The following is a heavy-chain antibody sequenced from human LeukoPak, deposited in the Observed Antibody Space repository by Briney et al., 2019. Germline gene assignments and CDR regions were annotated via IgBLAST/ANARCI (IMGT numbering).Heavy chain of an antibody. CDR2: IYWNDDK. V-gene: IGHV2-5*01. CDR1: GFSLSTSGVC. CDR3: AHPSWGSAYFDY. J-gene: IGHJ4*02. D-gene: IGHD3-10*01. Sequence: SGPTLVKPTQTLTLTCTFSGFSLSTSGVCVGRIRQPPGKALEWLALIYWNDDKRYSPSLKSRLTITKDTSKNQVVLTMTNMDPVDTATYYCAHPSWGSAYFDYWGQGTLVTVSS.